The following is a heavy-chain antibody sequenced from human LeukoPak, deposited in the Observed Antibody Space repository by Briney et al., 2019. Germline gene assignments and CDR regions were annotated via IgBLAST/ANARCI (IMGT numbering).Heavy chain of an antibody. CDR3: ARPYYGSGSYYYYYMDV. CDR1: GGSFSGYY. J-gene: IGHJ6*03. V-gene: IGHV4-34*01. D-gene: IGHD3-10*01. Sequence: SETLSLTCAVYGGSFSGYYWSWIRQPPGKGLEWIGEINHSVSTNYNPSLKSRVTISVDTSKNQFSLKLSSVTAADPAVYYCARPYYGSGSYYYYYMDVWGKGTTVTISS. CDR2: INHSVST.